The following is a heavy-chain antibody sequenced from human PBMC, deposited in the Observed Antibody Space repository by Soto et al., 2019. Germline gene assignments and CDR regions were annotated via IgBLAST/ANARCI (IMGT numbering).Heavy chain of an antibody. CDR2: ISGSGGST. V-gene: IGHV3-23*01. CDR3: AKAVLLRVAYYYYGMDV. D-gene: IGHD3-10*01. J-gene: IGHJ6*02. CDR1: GFTFSSYA. Sequence: GGSLRLSCAASGFTFSSYAMSWVRQAPGKGLEWVSAISGSGGSTYYADSVKGRFTISRDNSKNTLYLQMNSLRAEDTAVYYCAKAVLLRVAYYYYGMDVWGQGTTVTVSS.